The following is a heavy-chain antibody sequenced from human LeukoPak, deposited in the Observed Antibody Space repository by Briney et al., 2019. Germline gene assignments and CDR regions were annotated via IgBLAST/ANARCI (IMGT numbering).Heavy chain of an antibody. Sequence: GGSLRLSCAASGFTFSSYSMNWVRQAPGKGLAWVSSISSSSSYIYYADSVKGRFTISRDNAKNSLYLQMNSLRAEDTAVYYCARYGSAAGLDYYMDVWGKGTTVTVSS. CDR1: GFTFSSYS. J-gene: IGHJ6*03. CDR2: ISSSSSYI. CDR3: ARYGSAAGLDYYMDV. V-gene: IGHV3-21*01. D-gene: IGHD6-13*01.